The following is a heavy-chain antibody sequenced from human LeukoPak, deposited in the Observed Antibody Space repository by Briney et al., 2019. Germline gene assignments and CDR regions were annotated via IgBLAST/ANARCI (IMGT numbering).Heavy chain of an antibody. V-gene: IGHV1-8*01. CDR2: MNPNSGNT. Sequence: ASVKVSCKASGYTFTSYDINWVRQATGQGLEWMGWMNPNSGNTGYAQKFQGRATMTRNTSISTAYMELSSLRSEDTAVYYCARGRRYCSSTSCYRYWFDPWGQGTLVTVSS. CDR1: GYTFTSYD. J-gene: IGHJ5*02. D-gene: IGHD2-2*02. CDR3: ARGRRYCSSTSCYRYWFDP.